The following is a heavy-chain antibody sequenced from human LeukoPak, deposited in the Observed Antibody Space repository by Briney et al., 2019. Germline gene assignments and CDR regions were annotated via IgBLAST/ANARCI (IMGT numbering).Heavy chain of an antibody. Sequence: KPSETLSLTCTVSGGSISSYYWSWIRQPPGKGLEWIGSIYYSGSTYYNPSLKSRVTISVDTSKNQFSLKLSSVTAADTAVYYCARTRWGSFDYWGQGTLVTVSS. V-gene: IGHV4-59*04. CDR2: IYYSGST. CDR1: GGSISSYY. J-gene: IGHJ4*02. D-gene: IGHD3-16*01. CDR3: ARTRWGSFDY.